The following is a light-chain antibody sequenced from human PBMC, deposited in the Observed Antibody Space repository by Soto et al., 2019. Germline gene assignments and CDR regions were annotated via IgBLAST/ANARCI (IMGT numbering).Light chain of an antibody. CDR2: GSS. CDR3: QQHGSSPPYT. J-gene: IGKJ2*01. V-gene: IGKV3-20*01. CDR1: QSVSNIY. Sequence: EVVLTQSPGTLSLSPGERATLSCRASQSVSNIYFAWYQQKPGQAPRLLIFGSSDRATGIPDRFSGSGSGIDFTLTISRLEPEDFAVYYCQQHGSSPPYTFGQGTKLEI.